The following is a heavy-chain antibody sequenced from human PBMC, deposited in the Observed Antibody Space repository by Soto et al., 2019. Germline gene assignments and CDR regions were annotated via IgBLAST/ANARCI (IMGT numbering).Heavy chain of an antibody. CDR1: GLTFSNYW. J-gene: IGHJ6*02. V-gene: IGHV3-7*03. CDR3: ARERGSKVMDV. CDR2: IRQDGSEG. Sequence: LSLSCAASGLTFSNYWMTWVRQATGKGLEWVANIRQDGSEGSYVDSVKSRFTISRDNAKVSLFLQMNSLRAEDTAVYYCARERGSKVMDVWGQGTTVTVSS. D-gene: IGHD2-15*01.